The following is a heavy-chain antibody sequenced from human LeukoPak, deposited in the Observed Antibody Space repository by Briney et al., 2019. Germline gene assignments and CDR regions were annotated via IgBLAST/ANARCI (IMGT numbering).Heavy chain of an antibody. J-gene: IGHJ4*02. CDR3: ARSYDSSGYYFFDY. V-gene: IGHV4-4*07. D-gene: IGHD3-22*01. CDR1: GGSISSYY. CDR2: IYTSGST. Sequence: SETLSLTCTVSGGSISSYYWSWIRQPAGKGLEWIGRIYTSGSTNSNPSLKSRVTMSVDTSKNQFSLKLSSMTAADTAVYYCARSYDSSGYYFFDYWGQGTLVTVSS.